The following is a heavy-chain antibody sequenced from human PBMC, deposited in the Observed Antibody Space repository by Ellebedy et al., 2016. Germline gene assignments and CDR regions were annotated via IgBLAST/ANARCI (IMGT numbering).Heavy chain of an antibody. Sequence: GGSLRLXXAASGFTFRFYSMKWVRQTPGKGLEWLALIEHGSGTPIYYADSVRGRFTISRDNARRSVYLQMNNLRGEDTAVYYCTRGGLENSFDLWGQGTMVTVSS. CDR2: IEHGSGTPI. CDR1: GFTFRFYS. CDR3: TRGGLENSFDL. V-gene: IGHV3-48*04. D-gene: IGHD3-16*01. J-gene: IGHJ3*01.